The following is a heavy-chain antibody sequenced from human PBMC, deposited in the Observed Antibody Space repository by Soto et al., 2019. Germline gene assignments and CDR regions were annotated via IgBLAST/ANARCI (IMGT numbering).Heavy chain of an antibody. CDR3: ARAPSGNSDIDD. CDR2: ISGTSRTI. Sequence: PGGSLRLSCVASGFTFSPYSMNWVRQAPGKGLEWVSYISGTSRTIYYADSVKGRFTISRDNDRNSLYLQMNSLRDEDTAVYYCARAPSGNSDIDDWGQGTLVTVSS. J-gene: IGHJ4*02. D-gene: IGHD1-26*01. V-gene: IGHV3-48*02. CDR1: GFTFSPYS.